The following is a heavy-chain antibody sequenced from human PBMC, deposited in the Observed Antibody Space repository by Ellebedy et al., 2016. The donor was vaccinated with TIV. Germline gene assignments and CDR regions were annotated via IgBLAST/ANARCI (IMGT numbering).Heavy chain of an antibody. CDR2: ISGYNGNT. D-gene: IGHD5-18*01. J-gene: IGHJ4*02. CDR3: AGHSGYTYRKNPIDS. Sequence: ASVKVSCKASGYTFSSFGITWVRQAPGQGLEWMGWISGYNGNTNYVQKVQGRVTISADESTSTAYMELTSLTSDDTAVYYCAGHSGYTYRKNPIDSWGQGTLVTVSS. V-gene: IGHV1-18*04. CDR1: GYTFSSFG.